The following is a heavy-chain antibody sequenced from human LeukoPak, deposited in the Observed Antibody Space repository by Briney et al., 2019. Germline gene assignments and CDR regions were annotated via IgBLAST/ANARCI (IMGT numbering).Heavy chain of an antibody. D-gene: IGHD3-22*01. Sequence: SQTLSLTCTVSGGSISSGSYYWSWIRQPAGKGLEWMGRIYTSGNTNYNPSLKSRVTISVDTAKNQFYLKVRSVTAADMAVYYCARDKRSSGYWATYYYYYMDVWGKGTTVTISS. CDR1: GGSISSGSYY. V-gene: IGHV4-61*02. J-gene: IGHJ6*03. CDR3: ARDKRSSGYWATYYYYYMDV. CDR2: IYTSGNT.